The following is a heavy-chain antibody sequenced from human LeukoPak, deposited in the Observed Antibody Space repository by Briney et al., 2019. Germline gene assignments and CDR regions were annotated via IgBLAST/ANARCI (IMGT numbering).Heavy chain of an antibody. CDR2: ISSSSSYI. CDR3: ARGSSSWDFDY. D-gene: IGHD6-13*01. CDR1: GFTFSRYS. V-gene: IGHV3-21*01. Sequence: GGSLRLSCAASGFTFSRYSMNWVRQAPGKGLEWVSSISSSSSYIYYADSVKGRFTISRDNAKNSLYLQMNSLRAEDTAVYYCARGSSSWDFDYWGHGTMVTVSS. J-gene: IGHJ4*01.